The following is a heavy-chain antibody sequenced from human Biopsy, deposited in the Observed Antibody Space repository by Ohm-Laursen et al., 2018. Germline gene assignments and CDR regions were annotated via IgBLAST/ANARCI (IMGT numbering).Heavy chain of an antibody. CDR3: ARDSGILNYGNFKYYHYYGMDV. Sequence: GTLSLTCTVSGDSVTKYYRSWIRQPPGKGLEWIGHIYYSVMTNYNPSLQSRVSISVDTSRNQVSLTLSSVTAADTAVYYCARDSGILNYGNFKYYHYYGMDVWGQGTKVTVSS. V-gene: IGHV4-59*02. J-gene: IGHJ6*02. D-gene: IGHD4-11*01. CDR1: GDSVTKYY. CDR2: IYYSVMT.